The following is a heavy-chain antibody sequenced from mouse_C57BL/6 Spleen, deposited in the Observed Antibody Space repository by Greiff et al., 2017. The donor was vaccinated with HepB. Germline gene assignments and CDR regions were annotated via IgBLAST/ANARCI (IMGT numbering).Heavy chain of an antibody. Sequence: QVQLKQSGAELVRPGASVKLSCKASGYTFTDYYINWVKQRPGQGLEWIARIYPGSGNTYYNEKFKGKATLTAEKSSSTAYMQLSSLTSEDSAVYFCAGRRGYDGFAYWGQGTLVTVSA. J-gene: IGHJ3*01. CDR1: GYTFTDYY. CDR2: IYPGSGNT. V-gene: IGHV1-76*01. CDR3: AGRRGYDGFAY. D-gene: IGHD2-2*01.